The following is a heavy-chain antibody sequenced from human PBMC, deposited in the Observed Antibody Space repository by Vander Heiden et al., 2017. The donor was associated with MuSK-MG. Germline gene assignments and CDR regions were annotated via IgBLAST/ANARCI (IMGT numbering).Heavy chain of an antibody. CDR3: ARSHRSRTAKSFDY. CDR1: GDTSGDYF. Sequence: QVQLQASGPGLVKPSQTLSLTCTVSGDTSGDYFWSWIRQPPGKGLEWIGYIYYSGSTYYNPSLKGRVTISVDTSKNQFSLKLSSVTAADTAIYYCARSHRSRTAKSFDYWGQGTLVTVSS. V-gene: IGHV4-30-4*01. J-gene: IGHJ4*02. CDR2: IYYSGST. D-gene: IGHD1-1*01.